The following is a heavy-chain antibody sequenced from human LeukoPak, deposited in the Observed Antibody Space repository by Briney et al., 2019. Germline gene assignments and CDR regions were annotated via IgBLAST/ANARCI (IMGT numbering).Heavy chain of an antibody. CDR1: GGSFSGYY. CDR2: INHSGST. CDR3: ARGGWYLGFDY. Sequence: SETLSLTCAVYGGSFSGYYWSWIRQPPGKGLEWIGEINHSGSTNYNPSLKSRVTISVDTSKNQFSLKLSPVTAADTAVYYCARGGWYLGFDYWGQGTLVTVSS. J-gene: IGHJ4*02. V-gene: IGHV4-34*01. D-gene: IGHD6-19*01.